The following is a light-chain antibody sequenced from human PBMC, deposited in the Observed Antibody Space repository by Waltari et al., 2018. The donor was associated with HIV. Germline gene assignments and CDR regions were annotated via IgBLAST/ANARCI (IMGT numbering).Light chain of an antibody. CDR2: DVI. V-gene: IGLV2-14*03. CDR1: SSDIGGYNY. CDR3: ASYTARSIPWV. J-gene: IGLJ3*02. Sequence: QSALTQPASVSGSPGQSITISCTGTSSDIGGYNYVSWYQQHPGKPPEVLIYDVINRPSGISDRFSGSESGSTASLTISGLQAEDEADYYCASYTARSIPWVFGGGTKLTVV.